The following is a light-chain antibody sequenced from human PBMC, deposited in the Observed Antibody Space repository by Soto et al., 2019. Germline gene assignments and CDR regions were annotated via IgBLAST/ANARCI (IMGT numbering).Light chain of an antibody. CDR2: DVS. J-gene: IGLJ1*01. CDR3: CSYAGSSNCNEV. Sequence: QSVLTQPASVSGSPGQTITISCTGTSSDVGSYNLVSWYQQHPGNAPKLMIYDVSRPPSWVSTHFSGSNSGTTASMTSSRRQNEDEDAYYCCSYAGSSNCNEVFGAGTKLTVL. V-gene: IGLV2-23*02. CDR1: SSDVGSYNL.